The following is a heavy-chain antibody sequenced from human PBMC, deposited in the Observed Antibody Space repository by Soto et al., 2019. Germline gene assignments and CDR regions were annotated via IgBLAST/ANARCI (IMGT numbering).Heavy chain of an antibody. CDR3: ATYRIVVVTARGVWFDP. V-gene: IGHV1-24*01. CDR2: FDPEDGET. CDR1: GYTLTELS. J-gene: IGHJ5*02. D-gene: IGHD2-21*02. Sequence: GASVKVSCKVSGYTLTELSMHWVRQAPGKGLEWMGGFDPEDGETIYAQKFQGRVTMTEDTSTDTAYMELSSLRSEDTAVYYCATYRIVVVTARGVWFDPWGQGNLVTVSS.